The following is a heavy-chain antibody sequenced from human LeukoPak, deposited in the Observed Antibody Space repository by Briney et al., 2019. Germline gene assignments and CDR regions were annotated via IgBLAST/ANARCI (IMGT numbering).Heavy chain of an antibody. Sequence: PGGSLRLSCAASGFTFSSYGMSWVRQAPGKGLEWVSAISGSGGSTYYADSVKGRFTISRDNSKNTLYLQMNSLRAEDTAVYYCAKEATMVRGVIYYFDYWGQGTLVTVSS. CDR3: AKEATMVRGVIYYFDY. CDR2: ISGSGGST. CDR1: GFTFSSYG. D-gene: IGHD3-10*01. J-gene: IGHJ4*02. V-gene: IGHV3-23*01.